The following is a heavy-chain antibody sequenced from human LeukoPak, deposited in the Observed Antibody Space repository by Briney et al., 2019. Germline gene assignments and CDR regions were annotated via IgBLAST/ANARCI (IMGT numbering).Heavy chain of an antibody. CDR3: ARDRGGNPRDY. Sequence: GGTLRLSCAASGFTFSSYGMNWVRQAPGKGLEWVSSISSSSYIFYADSVKGRFTISRDNAKNSLYLQMNSLRAEDTAVYYCARDRGGNPRDYWGQGTLVTVSS. V-gene: IGHV3-21*01. CDR2: ISSSSYI. J-gene: IGHJ4*02. D-gene: IGHD4-23*01. CDR1: GFTFSSYG.